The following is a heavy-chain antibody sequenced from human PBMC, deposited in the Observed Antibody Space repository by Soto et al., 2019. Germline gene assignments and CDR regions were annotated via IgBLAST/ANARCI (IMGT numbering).Heavy chain of an antibody. CDR3: ARRGGFCGADCYRGAIDY. D-gene: IGHD2-21*02. CDR1: GFIFSPYT. J-gene: IGHJ4*02. Sequence: QVQLVESGGGAVQPGRSLRLSCAASGFIFSPYTMHRVRQTPGKGLEWVAVISYDGNDKYYADSVKGRFTISRDNSKNTLFLQMNSLRAEDTALYYCARRGGFCGADCYRGAIDYWGQGTLVTVSS. CDR2: ISYDGNDK. V-gene: IGHV3-30-3*01.